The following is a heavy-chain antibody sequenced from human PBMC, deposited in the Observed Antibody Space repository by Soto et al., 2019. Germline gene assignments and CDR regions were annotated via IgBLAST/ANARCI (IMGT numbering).Heavy chain of an antibody. CDR2: IKQDGSEK. CDR1: GFTFSSYW. CDR3: ARDPLTAAAEPQYYFDY. Sequence: GGSLRLSCAASGFTFSSYWMSWVRQAPGKGLEWVANIKQDGSEKYYVDSVKGRFTISRDNAKNSLYLQMNSLRAEDTAVYYCARDPLTAAAEPQYYFDYWGQGTLVTVSS. J-gene: IGHJ4*02. V-gene: IGHV3-7*01. D-gene: IGHD6-13*01.